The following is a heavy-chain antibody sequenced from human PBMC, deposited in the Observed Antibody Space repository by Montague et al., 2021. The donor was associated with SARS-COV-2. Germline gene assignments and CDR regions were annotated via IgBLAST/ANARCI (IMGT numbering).Heavy chain of an antibody. V-gene: IGHV4-61*08. CDR3: ARYALGYFDWLNEGYFDY. Sequence: SETLSLTCTVSGGSISSGGYYWSWIRQHPGKGLEWIGYIYYSGSTNYNPSLKSRVTISVDTSKNQFSLKLSSVTAADTVVYYCARYALGYFDWLNEGYFDYWGQGTLVTVSS. D-gene: IGHD3-9*01. CDR2: IYYSGST. CDR1: GGSISSGGYY. J-gene: IGHJ4*02.